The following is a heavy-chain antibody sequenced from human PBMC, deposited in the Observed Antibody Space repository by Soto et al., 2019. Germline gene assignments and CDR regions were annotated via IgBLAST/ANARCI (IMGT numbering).Heavy chain of an antibody. V-gene: IGHV3-48*02. CDR2: ISSSSSTI. CDR3: ARFFLSTPGPY. D-gene: IGHD3-10*01. J-gene: IGHJ4*02. CDR1: GFTFSSYS. Sequence: EVQLVESGGGLVQPGGSLRLSCAASGFTFSSYSMNWVRQAPGKGLEWVSYISSSSSTIYYADSVKGRFTISRDNAKNSFYLKINRLREENTGLYYCARFFLSTPGPYGGRGTLV.